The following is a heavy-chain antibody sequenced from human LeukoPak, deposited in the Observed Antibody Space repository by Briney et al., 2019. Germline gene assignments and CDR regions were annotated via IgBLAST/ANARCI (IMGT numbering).Heavy chain of an antibody. J-gene: IGHJ4*02. Sequence: GGSLRLSCAASGFTFSSYSMNWVRQAPRKGLEWVSSISSSSSYIYYAGSVKGRFTISRDNAKNSLYLQMNSLRAEDTAVYYCARARLIDEEEGNYYDSSGYYYDYWGLGTLVTVSS. V-gene: IGHV3-21*01. CDR3: ARARLIDEEEGNYYDSSGYYYDY. D-gene: IGHD3-22*01. CDR2: ISSSSSYI. CDR1: GFTFSSYS.